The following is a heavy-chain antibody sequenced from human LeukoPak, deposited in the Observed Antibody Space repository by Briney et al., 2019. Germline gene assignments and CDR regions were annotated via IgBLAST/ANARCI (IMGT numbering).Heavy chain of an antibody. CDR3: VRTSIAARRANAFDI. V-gene: IGHV4-30-2*01. CDR1: GGSISSGGYS. J-gene: IGHJ3*02. CDR2: FYHSGST. Sequence: PSETLSLTCAVSGGSISSGGYSWSWIRQPPGKGLEGIWYFYHSGSTYYNPSLKSRVTISVDRTKNQFSLKLSSVTAADTAVYYCVRTSIAARRANAFDIWGQGTMVTVSS. D-gene: IGHD6-6*01.